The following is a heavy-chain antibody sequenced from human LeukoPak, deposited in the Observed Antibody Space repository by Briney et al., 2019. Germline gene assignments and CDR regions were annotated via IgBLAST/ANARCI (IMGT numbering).Heavy chain of an antibody. CDR1: GFTFSSYW. CDR2: INSDGSSS. CDR3: ARKNYYHSGADY. V-gene: IGHV3-74*01. D-gene: IGHD3-22*01. Sequence: PGGSLRLSCAASGFTFSSYWMYWVRQAPGKGLVWVSRINSDGSSSSYADSVKGRFTISRDNAKNTLYLQTNSLRAEDTAVYYCARKNYYHSGADYWGQGTLVTVSS. J-gene: IGHJ4*02.